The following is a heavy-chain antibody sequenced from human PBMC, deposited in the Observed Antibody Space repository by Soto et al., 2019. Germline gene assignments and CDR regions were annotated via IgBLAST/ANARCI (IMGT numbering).Heavy chain of an antibody. CDR2: ISYDGSNK. V-gene: IGHV3-30-3*01. CDR3: ARDREDGYNYGMDV. D-gene: IGHD3-10*01. Sequence: QVQLVESGGGVVQPGRSLRLSCAASGFTFSSYAMHWVRQAPGKGLEGVAVISYDGSNKYYADSVKGRFTISRDNSKNTLYLQMNSLRAEDTAVYYCARDREDGYNYGMDVWGQGTTVTVSS. J-gene: IGHJ6*02. CDR1: GFTFSSYA.